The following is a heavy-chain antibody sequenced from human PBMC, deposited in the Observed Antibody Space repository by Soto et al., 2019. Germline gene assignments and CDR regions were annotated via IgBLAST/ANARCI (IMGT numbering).Heavy chain of an antibody. CDR3: ARITGTVIDY. V-gene: IGHV4-59*04. Sequence: PSETLSLTCTVSGGSISSYYLSWIRQPPGKGLEWIGYIYYSGSTYYNPSLKSRVTISVDTSKNQFSLKLSSVTAADTAVYYCARITGTVIDYWGQGTLVTVSS. J-gene: IGHJ4*02. D-gene: IGHD1-7*01. CDR2: IYYSGST. CDR1: GGSISSYY.